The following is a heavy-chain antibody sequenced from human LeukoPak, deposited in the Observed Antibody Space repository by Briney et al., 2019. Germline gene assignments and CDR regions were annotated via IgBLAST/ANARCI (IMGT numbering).Heavy chain of an antibody. CDR2: IYHSGST. J-gene: IGHJ4*02. Sequence: PSETLSLTCAVSGGSMSSSNWWGWVRQPPGKGLEWIGEIYHSGSTNYNPSLKSRVTISVDKSKNQFSLKLSSVTAADTAVYYCARVDRRITISGVVIIFDYWGQGTPVTVFS. CDR1: GGSMSSSNW. CDR3: ARVDRRITISGVVIIFDY. V-gene: IGHV4-4*02. D-gene: IGHD3-3*01.